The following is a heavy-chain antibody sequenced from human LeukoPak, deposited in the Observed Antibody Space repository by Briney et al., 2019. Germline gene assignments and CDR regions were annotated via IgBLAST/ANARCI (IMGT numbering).Heavy chain of an antibody. J-gene: IGHJ4*02. CDR2: IIPIFGTA. D-gene: IGHD6-13*01. Sequence: SVKVSCKASGGTFSSYAISWVRQAPGQGLEWMGGIIPIFGTANYAQKFQGRVTITADESTSTAYMELSSLRSEDTAVYYCARASDRYSSSWWYYFDYWGQGTLVTVTS. CDR3: ARASDRYSSSWWYYFDY. CDR1: GGTFSSYA. V-gene: IGHV1-69*13.